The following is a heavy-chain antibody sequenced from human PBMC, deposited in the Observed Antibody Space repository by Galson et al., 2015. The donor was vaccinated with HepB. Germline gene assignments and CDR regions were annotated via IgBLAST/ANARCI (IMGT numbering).Heavy chain of an antibody. CDR3: ARIPRIGYCSGGSCNEPFDY. J-gene: IGHJ4*02. V-gene: IGHV1-18*01. D-gene: IGHD2-15*01. CDR1: GYTFTSYG. Sequence: SVKVSCKASGYTFTSYGISWVRQAPGQGLEWMGWISAYNGNTNYAQKLQGRVTITRDTSASTVYMEVHNLRSEDTAVYFCARIPRIGYCSGGSCNEPFDYWGQGTLVTV. CDR2: ISAYNGNT.